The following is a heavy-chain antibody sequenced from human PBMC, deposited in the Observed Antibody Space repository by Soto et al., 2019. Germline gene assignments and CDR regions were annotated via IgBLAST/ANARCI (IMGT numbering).Heavy chain of an antibody. J-gene: IGHJ4*02. CDR3: ATGTYYYDSSGYSPFDY. V-gene: IGHV1-24*01. CDR2: FDPEDGET. D-gene: IGHD3-22*01. CDR1: GYTLTELS. Sequence: ASVKVSCKVSGYTLTELSMHWVRQAPGKGLEWMGGFDPEDGETIYAQKFQGRVTMTEDTSTDTAYMELSSLRSEDTAVYYCATGTYYYDSSGYSPFDYWGQGTLVTVSS.